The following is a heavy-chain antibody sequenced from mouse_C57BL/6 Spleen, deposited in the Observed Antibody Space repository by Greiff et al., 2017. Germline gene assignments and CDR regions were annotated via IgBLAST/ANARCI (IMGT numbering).Heavy chain of an antibody. J-gene: IGHJ4*01. Sequence: VQLQQPGAELAKPGASVKLSCKASGYTFTSYWMQWVKQRPGQGLEWIGEIDPSDSYTNYNQKFKGKATLTVDTSSSTAYMQLSSLTSEDSAVYYCARRGPHYYAMDYWGQGTSVTVSS. D-gene: IGHD6-1*01. CDR1: GYTFTSYW. CDR3: ARRGPHYYAMDY. CDR2: IDPSDSYT. V-gene: IGHV1-50*01.